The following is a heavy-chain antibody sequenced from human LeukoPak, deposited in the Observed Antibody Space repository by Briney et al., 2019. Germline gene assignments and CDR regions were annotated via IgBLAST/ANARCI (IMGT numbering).Heavy chain of an antibody. J-gene: IGHJ4*02. Sequence: SQTLSLTCAIFGDSVSSNSGAWNWIRQSPSRGLEWLGRAYYRSQWYNDYTFSVKGRIAINADTSKNHFSLQLNSVTPEDTAVYYCAREEAGTYGFQYWGQGTLVTVSS. D-gene: IGHD3-10*01. CDR2: AYYRSQWYN. CDR1: GDSVSSNSGA. V-gene: IGHV6-1*01. CDR3: AREEAGTYGFQY.